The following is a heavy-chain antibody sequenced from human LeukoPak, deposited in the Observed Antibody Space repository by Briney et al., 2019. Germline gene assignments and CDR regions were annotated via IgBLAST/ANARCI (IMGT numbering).Heavy chain of an antibody. CDR3: AKTQGFFDH. J-gene: IGHJ4*02. CDR1: GFTFSNNG. V-gene: IGHV3-23*01. CDR2: ISDGGGTT. Sequence: GGSLRLSCAASGFTFSNNGMTWVRQAPGKGMEWVTGISDGGGTTYDAGSVKGRFTVSRDNSKNILYLQMNSLRAEDTAIYYCAKTQGFFDHWGQGSLVTVSS.